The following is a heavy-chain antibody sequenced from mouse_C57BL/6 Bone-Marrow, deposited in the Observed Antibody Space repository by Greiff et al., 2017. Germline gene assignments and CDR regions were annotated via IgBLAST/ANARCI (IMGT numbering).Heavy chain of an antibody. Sequence: VQLQQSGAELVMPGASVKLSCKASGYTFTSYWMHWVKQRPGQGLEWIGEIDPSDSYTNYNQKFKGKSTLTVDKSSSTAYMQLSSLTSEDSAVYYCARDYYGSSYVYAMDYWGQGTSVTVSS. CDR3: ARDYYGSSYVYAMDY. CDR2: IDPSDSYT. CDR1: GYTFTSYW. V-gene: IGHV1-69*01. J-gene: IGHJ4*01. D-gene: IGHD1-1*01.